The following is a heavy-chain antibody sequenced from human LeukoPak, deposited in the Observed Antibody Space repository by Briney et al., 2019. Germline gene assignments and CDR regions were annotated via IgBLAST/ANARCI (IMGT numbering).Heavy chain of an antibody. V-gene: IGHV3-30*18. Sequence: QPGGSLRLSCAASGFTFSSYGMHWVRQAPGKGLEWVAVISYDGSNKYYADSVKGRFTISRDNSKNTLYLQMNSLRAEDTAVYYCAKDPQFPSYSSGWYRLDYWGQGTLVTVSS. CDR3: AKDPQFPSYSSGWYRLDY. CDR2: ISYDGSNK. J-gene: IGHJ4*02. CDR1: GFTFSSYG. D-gene: IGHD6-19*01.